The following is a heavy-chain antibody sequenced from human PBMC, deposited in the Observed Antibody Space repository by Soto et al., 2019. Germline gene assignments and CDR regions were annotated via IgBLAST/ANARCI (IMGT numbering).Heavy chain of an antibody. V-gene: IGHV3-33*01. CDR2: IWYDGSYK. D-gene: IGHD1-7*01. CDR3: ARGNWNYGYFDY. J-gene: IGHJ4*02. CDR1: GFTFNNYG. Sequence: QVQLVESGGGVVQPGRSLRLSCAASGFTFNNYGMHWVRQAPGMGLEWVAVIWYDGSYKYNADSVKGRFTISRDTSKNTLYLQMNSLRGEDTAVYHCARGNWNYGYFDYWGQGTLVTVSS.